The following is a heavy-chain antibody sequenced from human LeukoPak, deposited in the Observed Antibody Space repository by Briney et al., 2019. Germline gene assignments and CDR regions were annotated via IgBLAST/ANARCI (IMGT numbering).Heavy chain of an antibody. D-gene: IGHD2/OR15-2a*01. CDR3: TTEPSGAYVLSDY. CDR1: GFTFSNAW. Sequence: GGSLRLSCAASGFTFSNAWMSWVRQAPGKGLEWVGRIKSKTDGGTTDYAAPVKGRFTISRDDSKNTLYLQMNSLKTEDTAVYYCTTEPSGAYVLSDYWGQGTLVTVSS. CDR2: IKSKTDGGTT. V-gene: IGHV3-15*01. J-gene: IGHJ4*02.